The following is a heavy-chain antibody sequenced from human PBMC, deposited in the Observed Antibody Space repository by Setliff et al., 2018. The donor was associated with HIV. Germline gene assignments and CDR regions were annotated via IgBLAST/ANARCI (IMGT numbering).Heavy chain of an antibody. J-gene: IGHJ4*02. V-gene: IGHV4-38-2*02. CDR1: GYAISSGYY. CDR2: IYNRGST. D-gene: IGHD3-10*01. Sequence: LSLTCAVSGYAISSGYYWGWIRRPPGKGLEWIGSIYNRGSTYYDPSLKSRVAISVDTSKNQFSLKLSSVTAADTAVYYCARELLRSWDGSENSYKPYYFDYWGQGTLVTVSS. CDR3: ARELLRSWDGSENSYKPYYFDY.